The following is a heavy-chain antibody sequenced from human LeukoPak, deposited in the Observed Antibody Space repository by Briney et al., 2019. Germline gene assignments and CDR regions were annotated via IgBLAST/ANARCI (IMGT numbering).Heavy chain of an antibody. CDR1: GLTFSKAW. Sequence: EAGGSLRLSCVASGLTFSKAWMSWVRLAPGKGLEWVGRIKSKTDGGTIEYAAPVKGRFTTSRDDSKNTQYLQMNSLKTEDTAVYYCTTDGYCSGGNCYSFDNWGQGTLVTVSS. V-gene: IGHV3-15*01. D-gene: IGHD2-15*01. J-gene: IGHJ4*02. CDR3: TTDGYCSGGNCYSFDN. CDR2: IKSKTDGGTI.